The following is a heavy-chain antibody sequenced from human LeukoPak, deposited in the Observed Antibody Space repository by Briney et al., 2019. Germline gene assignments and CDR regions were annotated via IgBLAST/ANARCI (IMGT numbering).Heavy chain of an antibody. D-gene: IGHD3-3*01. Sequence: SETLSLTCAVYGGSFSGYYWSWIRQPPGKGLEWIGGINHSGSTNYNPSLKSRVTISVDTSKNQFSLKLSSVTAADTAVYYCARVRVFGVVIYYYGMDVWGQGTTVTVSS. V-gene: IGHV4-34*01. J-gene: IGHJ6*02. CDR2: INHSGST. CDR3: ARVRVFGVVIYYYGMDV. CDR1: GGSFSGYY.